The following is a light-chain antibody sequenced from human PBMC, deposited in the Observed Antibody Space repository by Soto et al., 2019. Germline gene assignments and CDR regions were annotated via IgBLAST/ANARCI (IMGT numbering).Light chain of an antibody. CDR1: SSDVGGYNY. CDR2: EVS. J-gene: IGLJ1*01. V-gene: IGLV2-14*01. CDR3: SSYTSSSTL. Sequence: QSALTQPASVSGSPGQSITISCTGTSSDVGGYNYVSWYQQHPGKDPKLMIYEVSNRPSGVSNRFSGSKSGNTASLTISGLQAEDEADYYCSSYTSSSTLFGTGTKLTVL.